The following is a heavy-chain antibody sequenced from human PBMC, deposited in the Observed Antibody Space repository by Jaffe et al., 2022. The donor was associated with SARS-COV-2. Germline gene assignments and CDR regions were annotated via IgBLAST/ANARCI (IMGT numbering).Heavy chain of an antibody. Sequence: EVQLVESGGGLVQPGGSLRLSCAASGFIFSSYWIHWVRQAPGKGLVWVSRIHSDGRSTGYADSVRGRFTISRDNAKNTLYLQMNSLRAEDTAVYYCAREFGYCSGGNCYHYYYFDYWGQGALVTVSS. CDR2: IHSDGRST. D-gene: IGHD2-15*01. CDR3: AREFGYCSGGNCYHYYYFDY. CDR1: GFIFSSYW. V-gene: IGHV3-74*01. J-gene: IGHJ4*02.